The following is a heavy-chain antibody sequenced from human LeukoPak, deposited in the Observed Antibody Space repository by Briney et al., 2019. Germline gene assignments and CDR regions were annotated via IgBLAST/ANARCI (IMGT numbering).Heavy chain of an antibody. Sequence: PGRSLRLSCAASGFTFSSYAMHWVRQAPGKGLEWVAVISYDGSNKYYADSVKGRFTISRDNSKNTLYLQMNSLRAEDTAVYYCARDPRRHFDWLLSIGDAFDIWGQGTMVTVSS. CDR3: ARDPRRHFDWLLSIGDAFDI. CDR1: GFTFSSYA. J-gene: IGHJ3*02. CDR2: ISYDGSNK. D-gene: IGHD3-9*01. V-gene: IGHV3-30*04.